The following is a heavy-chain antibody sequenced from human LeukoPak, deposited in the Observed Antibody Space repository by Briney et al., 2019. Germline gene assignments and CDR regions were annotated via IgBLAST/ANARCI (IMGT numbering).Heavy chain of an antibody. CDR3: ARGNSMTEDAFDI. V-gene: IGHV1-3*01. CDR2: INAGNGNT. J-gene: IGHJ3*02. CDR1: GYTFLSYS. D-gene: IGHD3-3*02. Sequence: ASVKVSCKASGYTFLSYSMHWVRQAPGQRLEWMGWINAGNGNTKYSQKFQGRVTFAWDTSASTAYMELSSLRSEDTAMYYCARGNSMTEDAFDIWGQGTMVTVSS.